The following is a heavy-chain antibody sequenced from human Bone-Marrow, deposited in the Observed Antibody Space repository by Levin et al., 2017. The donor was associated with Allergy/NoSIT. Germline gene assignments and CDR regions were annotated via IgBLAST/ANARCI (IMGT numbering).Heavy chain of an antibody. Sequence: GGSLRLSCAASGFTFDDYAMHWVRQAPGKGLEWVSGISWNSGSIGYADSVKGRFTISRDNAKNSLYLQMNSLRAEDTALYYCAKDNSITIFGVVIRSDYYYGMDVWGQGTTVTVSS. CDR2: ISWNSGSI. J-gene: IGHJ6*02. V-gene: IGHV3-9*01. D-gene: IGHD3-3*01. CDR3: AKDNSITIFGVVIRSDYYYGMDV. CDR1: GFTFDDYA.